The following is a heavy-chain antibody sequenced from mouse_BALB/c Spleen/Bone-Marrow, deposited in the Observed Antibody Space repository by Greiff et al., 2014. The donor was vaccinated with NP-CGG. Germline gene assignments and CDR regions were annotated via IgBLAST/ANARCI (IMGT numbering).Heavy chain of an antibody. CDR2: IYPGDGET. J-gene: IGHJ4*01. CDR3: ASVYDYGRGYAMDY. CDR1: GYAFSNYG. V-gene: IGHV1-80*01. Sequence: QVQLQQSGAELVRPGSSVKISCKASGYAFSNYGMNWVKQRPGQGLEGIGQIYPGDGETNYNGEFEGRVTLTADKSSSTAYMQVSSLTSEDSAVYFCASVYDYGRGYAMDYWGQGTSVTVPS. D-gene: IGHD2-4*01.